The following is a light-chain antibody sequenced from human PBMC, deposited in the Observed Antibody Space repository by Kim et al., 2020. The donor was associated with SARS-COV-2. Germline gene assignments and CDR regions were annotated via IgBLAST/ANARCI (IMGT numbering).Light chain of an antibody. Sequence: RATITCTGSSSNSGAGFAVHWYQQLPGTAPKLLFYGNKNRPSGVPDRFSGSKSGTLASLAITGLQAEDEADYYCQSYHNSLTASVFGTGTKVTVL. CDR1: SSNSGAGFA. CDR2: GNK. CDR3: QSYHNSLTASV. V-gene: IGLV1-40*01. J-gene: IGLJ1*01.